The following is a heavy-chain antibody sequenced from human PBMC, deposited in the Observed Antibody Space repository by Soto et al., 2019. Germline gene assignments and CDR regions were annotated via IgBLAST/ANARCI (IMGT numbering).Heavy chain of an antibody. CDR2: IYYSVST. Sequence: PSETLSLTCTVSGGSISSSSYYWGWIRQPPGKGLVWIGSIYYSVSTYYNPSLKSRVTISVDTSKNQFSLKLSSVTAADTAVYYCARHPLRGYYDSSGYYQEHWFDPWGQGTLVTVSS. CDR1: GGSISSSSYY. D-gene: IGHD3-22*01. J-gene: IGHJ5*02. V-gene: IGHV4-39*01. CDR3: ARHPLRGYYDSSGYYQEHWFDP.